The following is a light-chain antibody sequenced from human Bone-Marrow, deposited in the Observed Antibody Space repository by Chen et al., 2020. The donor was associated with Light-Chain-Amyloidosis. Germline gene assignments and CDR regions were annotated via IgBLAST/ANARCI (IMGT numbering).Light chain of an antibody. CDR2: DDS. Sequence: SYVLTQPSLVSVAPGQTATSACGGTNIGSTSVQWNQQTPGQPTLLVVYDDSDRPSGIPERLSGSNAGTTATLTISRVEAGDEADYYCQVWDRSSDRPVFGGGTKLTVL. V-gene: IGLV3-21*02. J-gene: IGLJ3*02. CDR1: NIGSTS. CDR3: QVWDRSSDRPV.